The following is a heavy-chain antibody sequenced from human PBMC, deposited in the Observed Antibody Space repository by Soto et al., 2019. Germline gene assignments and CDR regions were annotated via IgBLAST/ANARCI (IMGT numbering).Heavy chain of an antibody. Sequence: VKVSCKASGYTFTGYYMHWVRQAPGQGLEWMGWINPNSGGTNYAQKFQGRVTMTRDTSISTAYMELSRLRSDDTAVYYCVARQLLSRGNYYYGMDVWGQGTTVTVSS. D-gene: IGHD2-2*01. CDR3: VARQLLSRGNYYYGMDV. J-gene: IGHJ6*02. CDR2: INPNSGGT. V-gene: IGHV1-2*02. CDR1: GYTFTGYY.